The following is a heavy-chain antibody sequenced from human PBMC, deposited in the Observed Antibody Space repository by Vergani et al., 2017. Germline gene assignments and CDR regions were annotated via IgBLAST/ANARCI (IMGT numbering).Heavy chain of an antibody. CDR2: MNPNSGNT. V-gene: IGHV1-8*01. Sequence: QVQLAQSGAEVKKPGASVKVSCKAAGYTFTSYDINWVRQATGQGREWMGWMNPNSGNTGYAQKFQGRVTMTRKTSISTAYMELSSLRSDDTAVYYCVTGRGIYWGQGTLVTVSS. CDR3: VTGRGIY. CDR1: GYTFTSYD. D-gene: IGHD6-13*01. J-gene: IGHJ4*02.